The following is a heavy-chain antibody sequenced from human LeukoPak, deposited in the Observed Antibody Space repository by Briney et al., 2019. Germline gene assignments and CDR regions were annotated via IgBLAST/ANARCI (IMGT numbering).Heavy chain of an antibody. D-gene: IGHD4-4*01. Sequence: SETLSLTCAVYGGSFSGYYWSWIREPPGKGLEWIGEINHSGSTNYNPSLKSRVTISVDTSKNQFSLKLSSVTAADTAVYYCASGTHLVDDDYSNRGYGMDVWGQGTTVTVSS. CDR2: INHSGST. CDR3: ASGTHLVDDDYSNRGYGMDV. V-gene: IGHV4-34*01. J-gene: IGHJ6*02. CDR1: GGSFSGYY.